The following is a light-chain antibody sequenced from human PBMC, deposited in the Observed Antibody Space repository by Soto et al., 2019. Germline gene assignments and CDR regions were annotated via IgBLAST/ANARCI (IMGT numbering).Light chain of an antibody. J-gene: IGKJ3*01. V-gene: IGKV1-5*01. CDR3: QQYNSYSRT. Sequence: DIQITQPPSTLSASVGDRVTMTCRASQSITNWLAWYQQKPGKAPKLLIYDASSLKSGVPSRFSGSGSGTEFTLTISSLQPDDFATYYCQQYNSYSRTFGPGTKVDI. CDR2: DAS. CDR1: QSITNW.